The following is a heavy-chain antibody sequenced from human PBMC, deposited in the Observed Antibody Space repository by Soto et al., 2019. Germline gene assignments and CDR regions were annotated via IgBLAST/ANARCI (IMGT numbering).Heavy chain of an antibody. V-gene: IGHV4-31*02. J-gene: IGHJ4*02. Sequence: WIWIRQHPGKGLEWIVYIYSRGNTFYSPSFKSRVDITVDSSQNQFSLKMNSVTAADTAVYFCARALSGSYFVLEYWGPGAPVTVSS. D-gene: IGHD3-10*01. CDR3: ARALSGSYFVLEY. CDR2: IYSRGNT.